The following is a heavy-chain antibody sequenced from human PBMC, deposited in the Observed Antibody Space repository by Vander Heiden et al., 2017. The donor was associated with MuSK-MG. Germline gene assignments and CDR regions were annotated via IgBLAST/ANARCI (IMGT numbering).Heavy chain of an antibody. D-gene: IGHD4-17*01. CDR2: IWYDGSNK. V-gene: IGHV3-33*01. CDR1: GFTLRSYG. Sequence: QVQLVESGGGVVQPGRSLRLSCAASGFTLRSYGMHWVRQAPGKGLEWVAVIWYDGSNKYYADSVKGRFTISRDNSKNTLYLQMNSLRAEDTAVYYCARDDDYGDYAIYWYFDLWGRGTLVTVSS. CDR3: ARDDDYGDYAIYWYFDL. J-gene: IGHJ2*01.